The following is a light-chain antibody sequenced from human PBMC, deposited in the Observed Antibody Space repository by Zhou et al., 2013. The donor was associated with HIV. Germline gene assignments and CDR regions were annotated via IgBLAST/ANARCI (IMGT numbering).Light chain of an antibody. J-gene: IGKJ3*01. CDR1: QSVSSSS. Sequence: EIVLTQSPGTLALSPGERAILSCRASQSVSSSSLAWYQQQPGQAPRLLLYGTSSRATGIPARFSGSGSGTEFTLTISSLQSEDFAVYYCQEYNNWVTFGPGTKLDLK. CDR2: GTS. CDR3: QEYNNWVT. V-gene: IGKV3-20*01.